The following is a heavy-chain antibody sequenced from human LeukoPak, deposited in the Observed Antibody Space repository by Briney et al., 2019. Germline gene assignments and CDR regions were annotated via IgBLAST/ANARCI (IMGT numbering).Heavy chain of an antibody. V-gene: IGHV3-23*01. CDR3: ARGDFWSGLGDYYYGMDV. CDR1: GFTFSSYA. CDR2: ISGTAETT. J-gene: IGHJ6*02. Sequence: GGSLRLSCAASGFTFSSYAMSWVRQAPGKGLEWVSVISGTAETTYLADSVKGRFTISRDNAKNSLYLQMNSLRAEDTAVYYCARGDFWSGLGDYYYGMDVWGQGTTVTVSS. D-gene: IGHD3-3*01.